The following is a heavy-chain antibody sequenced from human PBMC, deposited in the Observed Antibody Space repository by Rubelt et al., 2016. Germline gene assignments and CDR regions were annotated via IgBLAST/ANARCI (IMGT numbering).Heavy chain of an antibody. CDR3: ARRFEYSSSWYGDYYFDS. D-gene: IGHD6-13*01. CDR1: GGSLSPYY. Sequence: QVQLQESGPGLVKPSETLSLTCTVSGGSLSPYYWSWIRQPPGKGLEWLGYIFYIRSTSYNPSLTSRVTISVDTPKNQFSLKLSSVTAADTAVYYCARRFEYSSSWYGDYYFDSWGQGTLVTVSS. J-gene: IGHJ4*02. V-gene: IGHV4-59*12. CDR2: IFYIRST.